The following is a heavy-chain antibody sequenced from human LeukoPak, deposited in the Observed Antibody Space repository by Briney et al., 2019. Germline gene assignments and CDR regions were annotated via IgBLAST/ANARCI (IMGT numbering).Heavy chain of an antibody. V-gene: IGHV1-2*02. J-gene: IGHJ4*02. Sequence: ASVKVSCKASGYTFTGYYMHWVRQAPGQGLEWMGWINPNSGGTNYAQKFQGRVTMTRETSITTAYMELSRLRSDDTAVYYCARDVLGGYDQEFDYWGQGTLVTVSS. D-gene: IGHD5-12*01. CDR1: GYTFTGYY. CDR2: INPNSGGT. CDR3: ARDVLGGYDQEFDY.